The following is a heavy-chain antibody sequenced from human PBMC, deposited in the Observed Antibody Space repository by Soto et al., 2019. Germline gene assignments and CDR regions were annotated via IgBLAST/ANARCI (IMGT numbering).Heavy chain of an antibody. J-gene: IGHJ4*02. V-gene: IGHV3-23*01. CDR2: ISGSGGST. Sequence: PGGYRRDSCGGSGVTLSSYARSGVRQAPGKGLEWVSAISGSGGSTYYADSVKGRFTISRDNSKNTLYLQMNSLRAEDTAVYYCAKDGYDNWGQGTLVTVSS. CDR3: AKDGYDN. CDR1: GVTLSSYA. D-gene: IGHD3-22*01.